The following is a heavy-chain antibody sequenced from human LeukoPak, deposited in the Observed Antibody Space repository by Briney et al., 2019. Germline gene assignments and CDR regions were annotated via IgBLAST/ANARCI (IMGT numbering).Heavy chain of an antibody. CDR1: GYTFTSYD. J-gene: IGHJ4*02. D-gene: IGHD2-21*02. CDR3: ARGAYCGGDCSYPGDY. CDR2: MNPNSGGT. Sequence: GASVKVSCKASGYTFTSYDINWVRQATGQGLEWMGWMNPNSGGTNYAQKFQGRVTMTRDTSISTAYMELSRLRSDDTAVYYCARGAYCGGDCSYPGDYWGQGTLVTVSS. V-gene: IGHV1-2*02.